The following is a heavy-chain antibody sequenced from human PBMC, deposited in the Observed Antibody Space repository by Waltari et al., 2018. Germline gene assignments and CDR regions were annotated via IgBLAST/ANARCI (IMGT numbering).Heavy chain of an antibody. D-gene: IGHD1-26*01. V-gene: IGHV4-39*07. CDR3: ARVSGGYPVGWIDP. J-gene: IGHJ5*02. CDR1: GASISTSPHY. CDR2: IYSAGYT. Sequence: QVQLQESGPGLVKPSETLSLTCTVSGASISTSPHYLGWIRQPPGKGLEWIGNIYSAGYTYYDPSLKSRVTISVDTSKNQFSLKMSSVTAADTAIYYCARVSGGYPVGWIDPWGQGTVVTVSS.